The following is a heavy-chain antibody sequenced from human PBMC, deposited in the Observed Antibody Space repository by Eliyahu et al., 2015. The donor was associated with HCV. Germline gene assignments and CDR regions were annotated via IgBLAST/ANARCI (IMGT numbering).Heavy chain of an antibody. V-gene: IGHV3-7*01. D-gene: IGHD6-13*01. Sequence: VQLVESGGGLVQPGGSLRLSGAASGFTFRNYWMTWVRXAPGKGLEWVANIKQDGSETYYVDSVKGRFTVSRDNAKNSLFLQMNSLRAEDTAVYYCVRESRQLGYWGQGTLVTVSS. J-gene: IGHJ4*02. CDR1: GFTFRNYW. CDR3: VRESRQLGY. CDR2: IKQDGSET.